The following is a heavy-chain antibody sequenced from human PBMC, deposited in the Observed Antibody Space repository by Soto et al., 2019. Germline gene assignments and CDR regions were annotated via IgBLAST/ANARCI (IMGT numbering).Heavy chain of an antibody. Sequence: GGSLRLSCVASRITFIGYWMSWVRQAPGRGLEWVATIRQDGGQMYYVDSVKGRFTISRDNSKNSLYLQMNSLTTEDTAFYYCGKDGAVSDYTYLDYWGQGALVTVSS. J-gene: IGHJ4*02. CDR2: IRQDGGQM. CDR3: GKDGAVSDYTYLDY. CDR1: RITFIGYW. D-gene: IGHD4-17*01. V-gene: IGHV3-7*05.